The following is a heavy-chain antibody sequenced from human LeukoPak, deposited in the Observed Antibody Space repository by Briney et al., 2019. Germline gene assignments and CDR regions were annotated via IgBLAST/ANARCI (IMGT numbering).Heavy chain of an antibody. D-gene: IGHD6-6*01. CDR3: ATVGSSYYFDY. Sequence: ASVRVSCKASGYTFTSYGISWVRQAPGQGLEWMGWISAYNGNTNYAQKLQGRVTMTTDTSTGTAYMELRSLRSDDTAVYYCATVGSSYYFDYWGQGTLVTVSS. CDR2: ISAYNGNT. V-gene: IGHV1-18*01. J-gene: IGHJ4*02. CDR1: GYTFTSYG.